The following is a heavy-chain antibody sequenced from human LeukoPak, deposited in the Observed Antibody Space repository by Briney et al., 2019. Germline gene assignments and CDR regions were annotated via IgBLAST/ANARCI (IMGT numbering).Heavy chain of an antibody. CDR3: AKDRSQGPPGLFDP. Sequence: GGSLRLSCAASGFTFSSYGMHWVRQAPGKGLEWVAFIRYDGSNKYYADSVKGRFTISRDNSKNTLYLQMNSLRAEDTAVYYCAKDRSQGPPGLFDPWGQGTLVTVSS. V-gene: IGHV3-30*02. J-gene: IGHJ5*02. CDR1: GFTFSSYG. CDR2: IRYDGSNK.